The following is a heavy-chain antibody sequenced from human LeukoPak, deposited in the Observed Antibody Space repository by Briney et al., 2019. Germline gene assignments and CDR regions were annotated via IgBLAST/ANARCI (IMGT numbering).Heavy chain of an antibody. J-gene: IGHJ5*02. CDR1: GGYIITSGHY. CDR2: IYYTGVT. Sequence: PSETLSLTCTVFGGYIITSGHYWGWIRQPPGKGLEWIGSIYYTGVTSTNPFFRSRMSISVDTSKNQFSLNLTSVTAADAAVYYCARERSSSGGHNWFDPWGQGTLVTVSS. V-gene: IGHV4-39*07. D-gene: IGHD4-23*01. CDR3: ARERSSSGGHNWFDP.